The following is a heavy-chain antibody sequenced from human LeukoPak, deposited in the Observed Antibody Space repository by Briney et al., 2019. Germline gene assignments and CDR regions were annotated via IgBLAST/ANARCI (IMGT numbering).Heavy chain of an antibody. CDR1: GGTFSSYA. Sequence: SVKVSCKASGGTFSSYAISWVRQAPGQGLEWMGRIIPILGIANYAQKFQGRVTITADKSTSTAYMELSSLRSEDTAVYYCARALSGCVLCFDYWGQGSLVTVSS. V-gene: IGHV1-69*04. J-gene: IGHJ4*02. CDR2: IIPILGIA. D-gene: IGHD6-19*01. CDR3: ARALSGCVLCFDY.